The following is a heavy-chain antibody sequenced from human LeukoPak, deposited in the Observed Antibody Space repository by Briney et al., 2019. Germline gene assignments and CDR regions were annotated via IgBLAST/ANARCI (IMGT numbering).Heavy chain of an antibody. J-gene: IGHJ4*02. D-gene: IGHD1-26*01. V-gene: IGHV1-46*01. CDR3: ANAKWELQGFDY. CDR2: INPSGGST. CDR1: GYTFTSYD. Sequence: ASVKVSCKASGYTFTSYDINWVRQAPGQGLEWMGIINPSGGSTSYAQKFQGRVTMTRDTSTSTVYMELSSLRSEDTAVYYCANAKWELQGFDYWGQGTLVTVSS.